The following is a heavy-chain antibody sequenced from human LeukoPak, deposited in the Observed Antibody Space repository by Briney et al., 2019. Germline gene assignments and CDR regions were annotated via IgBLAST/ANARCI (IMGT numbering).Heavy chain of an antibody. Sequence: RGESLKISCKGSGYTFSSHWIGCVRQMPGKGLEWMGIIYPGDSDTRYSPSLQGQVTISVDTSIGTAYLHWSSLTASDTASYYCARQNDFRLDYWGQGNLVTVSS. V-gene: IGHV5-51*01. D-gene: IGHD3-3*01. CDR2: IYPGDSDT. CDR3: ARQNDFRLDY. CDR1: GYTFSSHW. J-gene: IGHJ4*02.